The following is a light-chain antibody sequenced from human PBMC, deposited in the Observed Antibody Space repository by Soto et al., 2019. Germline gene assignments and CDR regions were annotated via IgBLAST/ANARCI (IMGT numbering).Light chain of an antibody. V-gene: IGKV1-33*01. Sequence: DIQMTQSPSSLSVSVGARVTITCQASQDISSYLSWHQQKPGRAPKLLIYGASNLEIGVPSRFSGGGSGTEFTFTIRSLQPEDIGTYYCQQYDTLPSFGGGTKVDIK. J-gene: IGKJ4*01. CDR3: QQYDTLPS. CDR1: QDISSY. CDR2: GAS.